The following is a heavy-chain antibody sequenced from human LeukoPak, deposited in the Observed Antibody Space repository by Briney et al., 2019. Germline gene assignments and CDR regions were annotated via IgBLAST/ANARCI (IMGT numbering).Heavy chain of an antibody. D-gene: IGHD5-18*01. J-gene: IGHJ4*02. V-gene: IGHV4-38-2*02. Sequence: SETLSLTCNVSGYSISSGYYWGWIRQPPGKGLEWIGSFYHTGITYYNPSLKSRVTISVDTSRNQFSLKLMSVTAADTAMYYCAREGGYGLWQHPDYWGQGTLVTVSS. CDR1: GYSISSGYY. CDR3: AREGGYGLWQHPDY. CDR2: FYHTGIT.